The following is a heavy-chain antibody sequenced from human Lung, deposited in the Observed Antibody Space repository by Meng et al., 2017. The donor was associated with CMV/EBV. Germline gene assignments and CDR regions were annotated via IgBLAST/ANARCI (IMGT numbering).Heavy chain of an antibody. CDR2: IYHSGST. Sequence: SETLSLTCTVSGYSISSGYYWGWIRQPPGKGLEWIGSIYHSGSTYYNPSLKSRVTISVDTSKNQFSLKLTSVTATDTAVYYGARDGRYGTNGVCAYDAFDIWGQGXMVTVSS. J-gene: IGHJ3*02. D-gene: IGHD2-8*01. CDR3: ARDGRYGTNGVCAYDAFDI. V-gene: IGHV4-38-2*02. CDR1: GYSISSGYY.